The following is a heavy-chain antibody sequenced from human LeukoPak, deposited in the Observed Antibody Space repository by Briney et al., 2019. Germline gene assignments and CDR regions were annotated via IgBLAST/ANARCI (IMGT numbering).Heavy chain of an antibody. V-gene: IGHV4-59*01. CDR3: AREYYYGSAERWFDP. CDR2: IYYSGST. CDR1: GGSISSYY. Sequence: SETLSLTCTVSGGSISSYYWSWIRQPPGKGLEWIGYIYYSGSTNYNPSLKSRVTISVDTSKNQFSLKLSSVTAADTAVYYCAREYYYGSAERWFDPWGQGTLVTVSS. D-gene: IGHD3-10*01. J-gene: IGHJ5*02.